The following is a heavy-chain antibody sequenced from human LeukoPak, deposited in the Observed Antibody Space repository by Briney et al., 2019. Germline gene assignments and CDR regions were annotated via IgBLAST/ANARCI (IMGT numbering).Heavy chain of an antibody. CDR2: IIPIFGTA. D-gene: IGHD6-13*01. V-gene: IGHV1-69*13. Sequence: ASVKVSCKASGGTFSSYTISWVRQAPGQGLEWMGRIIPIFGTANYAQKFQGRVTITADESTSTAYMELSSLRSEDTAVYYCARDGQQLTSIDYWGQGTLVTVSS. CDR3: ARDGQQLTSIDY. J-gene: IGHJ4*02. CDR1: GGTFSSYT.